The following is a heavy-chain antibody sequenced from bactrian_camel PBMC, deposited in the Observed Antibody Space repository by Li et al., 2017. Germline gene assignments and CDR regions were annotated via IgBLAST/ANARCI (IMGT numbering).Heavy chain of an antibody. J-gene: IGHJ6*01. CDR1: GFNFSTYY. D-gene: IGHD1*01. CDR2: IESDGTT. V-gene: IGHV3S10*01. Sequence: DVQLVESGGGLVQPGGSLRLSCAGSGFNFSTYYMSWVRQAPGKQREGVAAIESDGTTSYEDSVKGRFTISQDNAKNTLYLQMNSLKTEDTAVYYCATKPGLVGASWYATDVGYWGQGTQVTVS. CDR3: ATKPGLVGASWYATDVGY.